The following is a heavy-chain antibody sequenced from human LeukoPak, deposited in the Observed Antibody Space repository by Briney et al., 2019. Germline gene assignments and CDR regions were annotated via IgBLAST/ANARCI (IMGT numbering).Heavy chain of an antibody. J-gene: IGHJ4*02. V-gene: IGHV3-21*01. Sequence: GGSLRLSCAASGFTFTNAWMNWVRQAPGKGLEWVSSISSSSSYIYYADSVKGRFTISRDNAKNSLYLQMNSLRAEDTAVYYCARIYYGGNAGLLYWGQGTLVTVSS. CDR3: ARIYYGGNAGLLY. CDR2: ISSSSSYI. CDR1: GFTFTNAW. D-gene: IGHD4-23*01.